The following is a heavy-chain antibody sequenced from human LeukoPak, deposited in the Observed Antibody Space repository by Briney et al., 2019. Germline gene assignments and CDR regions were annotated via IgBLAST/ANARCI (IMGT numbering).Heavy chain of an antibody. J-gene: IGHJ4*02. D-gene: IGHD4-11*01. CDR1: GYSISSGYY. CDR2: IYYSGST. CDR3: ARLDYQYYFDY. V-gene: IGHV4-38-2*02. Sequence: PSETLSLTCTVSGYSISSGYYWGWIRQPPGKGLEWIGSIYYSGSTYYNPSLKSRVTMSVDTSKNQFSLKLNSVTAADTAVYYCARLDYQYYFDYWGQGTLVTVSS.